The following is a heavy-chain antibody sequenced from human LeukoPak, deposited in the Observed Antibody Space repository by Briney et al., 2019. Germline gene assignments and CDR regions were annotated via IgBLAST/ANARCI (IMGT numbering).Heavy chain of an antibody. J-gene: IGHJ6*04. Sequence: GGSLRLSCAASGFTFSSFAMHWVRQAPGKGLEWVAFISYVARDTYYGDSVKGRFTISRDNAKNSLYLQMNSLRAEDTAVYYCAELGITMIGGVWGKGTTVTISS. V-gene: IGHV3-30*04. CDR1: GFTFSSFA. D-gene: IGHD3-10*02. CDR3: AELGITMIGGV. CDR2: ISYVARDT.